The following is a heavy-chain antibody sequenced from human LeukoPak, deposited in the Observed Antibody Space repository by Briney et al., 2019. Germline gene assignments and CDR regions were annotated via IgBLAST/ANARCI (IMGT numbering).Heavy chain of an antibody. CDR1: GGSISSSSYY. Sequence: PSETLSLTCTVSGGSISSSSYYWGWIRQPPGKGLEWIGSIYYSGSTYYNPSLESRVTISVDTSKNQFSLKLSSVTAADTAVYYCARLRYNRYYFDYWGQGTLVTVSS. CDR2: IYYSGST. J-gene: IGHJ4*02. D-gene: IGHD1-14*01. CDR3: ARLRYNRYYFDY. V-gene: IGHV4-39*01.